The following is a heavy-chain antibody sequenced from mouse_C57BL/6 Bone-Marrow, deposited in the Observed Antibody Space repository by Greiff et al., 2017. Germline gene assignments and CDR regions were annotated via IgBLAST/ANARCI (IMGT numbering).Heavy chain of an antibody. CDR3: ASSTYYSKSYYYALDY. V-gene: IGHV1-54*01. Sequence: VQLQQSGAELVRPGTSVKVSCKASGYAFTNYLIEWVKQRPGQGLEWIGVINPGSGGTNYNEKFKGKATLTADKSSSTAYMQLSILTSEDSAVYFCASSTYYSKSYYYALDYWGQGTSVTVSS. D-gene: IGHD2-5*01. CDR1: GYAFTNYL. J-gene: IGHJ4*01. CDR2: INPGSGGT.